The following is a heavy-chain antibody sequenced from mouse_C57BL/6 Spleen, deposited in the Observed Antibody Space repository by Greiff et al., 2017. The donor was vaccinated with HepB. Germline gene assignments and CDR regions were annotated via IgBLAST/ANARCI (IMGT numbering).Heavy chain of an antibody. CDR3: ARLWLYAMDY. V-gene: IGHV5-17*01. CDR1: GFTFSDYG. Sequence: EVQLVESGGGLEKPGGSLKLSCAASGFTFSDYGMHWVRQAPEKGLEWVAYISSGSSTIYYADTVKGRFTISRDNAKNTLFLQMTSLRSEDTAMYYCARLWLYAMDYWGQGTSVTVSS. CDR2: ISSGSSTI. J-gene: IGHJ4*01. D-gene: IGHD6-1*01.